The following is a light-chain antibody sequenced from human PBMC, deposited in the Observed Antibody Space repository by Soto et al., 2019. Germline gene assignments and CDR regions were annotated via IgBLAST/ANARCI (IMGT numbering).Light chain of an antibody. CDR1: QSVSSSD. Sequence: EIVLTHSPGTLSLSPGERATLSCRASQSVSSSDLAGYQQKPGQAPRLLIYGASSRATGIPDRFSGSGSGTDFTLTISRLEPDDFAVYYCQQYGSSHETFGQGTKVEIK. CDR3: QQYGSSHET. V-gene: IGKV3-20*01. J-gene: IGKJ1*01. CDR2: GAS.